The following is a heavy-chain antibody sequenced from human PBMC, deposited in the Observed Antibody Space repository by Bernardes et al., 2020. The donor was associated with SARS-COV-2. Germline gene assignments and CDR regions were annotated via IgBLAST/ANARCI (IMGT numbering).Heavy chain of an antibody. CDR1: GFTFSSNY. CDR3: ARDLSIYGMDV. CDR2: IYSGGST. Sequence: GGSLRLSCAASGFTFSSNYMSWVRQAPGKGLEWVSVIYSGGSTYYADSVKGRFTISRDNSKNTLYLQMNSLRAEDTAVYYCARDLSIYGMDVWGQGTTVTVSS. J-gene: IGHJ6*02. V-gene: IGHV3-66*01.